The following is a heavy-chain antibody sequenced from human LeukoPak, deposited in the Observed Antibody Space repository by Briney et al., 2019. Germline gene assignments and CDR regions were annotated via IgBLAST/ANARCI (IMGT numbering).Heavy chain of an antibody. CDR3: ARDYGSQHPIDY. D-gene: IGHD1-1*01. V-gene: IGHV1-2*02. CDR1: GYTFTGYY. CDR2: INPNSGGT. Sequence: ASVKVSSKASGYTFTGYYMHWVRQAPGQGLEWMGWINPNSGGTNYAQKFQGRVTMTRDTSISTAYMELSRLRSDDTAVYYCARDYGSQHPIDYWGQGTLVTVSS. J-gene: IGHJ4*02.